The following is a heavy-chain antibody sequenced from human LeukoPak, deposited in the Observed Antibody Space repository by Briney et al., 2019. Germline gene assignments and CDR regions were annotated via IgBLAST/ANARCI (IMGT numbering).Heavy chain of an antibody. V-gene: IGHV2-70*01. Sequence: SGPTLVNPTQTLTLTCTFSGFSLSASGMCVSWIRQPPGKALEWLALIDWDDDKYYSSSLKTRLTISKDTSKNQVVLTMTNVDPVDTATYYCARIDYYGSGSYYSYSDYWGQGTLVTVSS. CDR2: IDWDDDK. CDR3: ARIDYYGSGSYYSYSDY. CDR1: GFSLSASGMC. D-gene: IGHD3-10*01. J-gene: IGHJ4*02.